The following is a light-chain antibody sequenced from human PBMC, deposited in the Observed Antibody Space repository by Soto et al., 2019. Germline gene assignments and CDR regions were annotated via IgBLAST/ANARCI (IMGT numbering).Light chain of an antibody. CDR1: QSVSSN. J-gene: IGKJ1*01. V-gene: IGKV3-15*01. Sequence: EIVMTQSPATLSVSPGERATLSCRASQSVSSNLAWYQQKPGQAPRLLIYGASTRAPGIPARFSGSGSGTEFTLTISSLQSEDFADYYCQHYNNWPRTFGQGTKVEIK. CDR3: QHYNNWPRT. CDR2: GAS.